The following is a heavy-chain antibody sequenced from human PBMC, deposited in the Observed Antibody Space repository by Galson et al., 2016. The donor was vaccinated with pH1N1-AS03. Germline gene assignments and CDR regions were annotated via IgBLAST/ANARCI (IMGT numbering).Heavy chain of an antibody. CDR1: GFACSRYW. Sequence: SLRLSCAASGFACSRYWMSWVRQVPGKGLEWVANLNPDGDYKQYVDSVKGRFTISRDNTRNSLYLQMNSLRVEETAIYYCGPNPEYGEGAYWGQGALVTVSS. D-gene: IGHD4-17*01. CDR2: LNPDGDYK. J-gene: IGHJ4*02. CDR3: GPNPEYGEGAY. V-gene: IGHV3-7*01.